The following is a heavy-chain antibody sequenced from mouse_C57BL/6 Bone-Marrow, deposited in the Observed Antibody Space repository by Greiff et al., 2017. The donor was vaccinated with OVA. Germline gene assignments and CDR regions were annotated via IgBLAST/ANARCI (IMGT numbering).Heavy chain of an antibody. CDR1: GYSITSYY. D-gene: IGHD1-1*01. CDR2: ISYSGST. J-gene: IGHJ2*01. CDR3: ARLHYGSSYLDY. V-gene: IGHV3-8*01. Sequence: VQLKESGPGLAKPSQTLSLTCSVTGYSITSYYWNWIRKFPGNKLEYMGYISYSGSTYYNPSLKSRISITRDTSKNQYYLQLNSVTTEDTATYYCARLHYGSSYLDYWGQGTTLTVSS.